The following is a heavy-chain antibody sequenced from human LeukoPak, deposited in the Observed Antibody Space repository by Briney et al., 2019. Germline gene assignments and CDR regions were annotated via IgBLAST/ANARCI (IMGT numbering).Heavy chain of an antibody. V-gene: IGHV3-53*01. CDR1: GFTVSSNY. CDR2: IYSGGST. Sequence: GGSLRLSCAASGFTVSSNYMSWVRQAPGKGLEWVSVIYSGGSTYYADSVKGRFTISRDNAKNSLYLQMNSLRAEDTAVYYCARDLRFVDTAMVTVGYYYGMDVWGQGTTVTVSS. CDR3: ARDLRFVDTAMVTVGYYYGMDV. J-gene: IGHJ6*02. D-gene: IGHD5-18*01.